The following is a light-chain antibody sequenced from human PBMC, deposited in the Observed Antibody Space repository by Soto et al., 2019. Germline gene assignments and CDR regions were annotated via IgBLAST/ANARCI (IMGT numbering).Light chain of an antibody. CDR2: DVS. J-gene: IGLJ3*02. V-gene: IGLV2-11*01. CDR3: CSYAGSYTLV. CDR1: SSDVGAYNY. Sequence: QSALTQPRSVSGSPGQSVTISCTGTSSDVGAYNYVSWYQHHPGKAPKVMIYDVSKRPSGVPDRFSGSKSGNTASLTISGLQDEDEADYYCCSYAGSYTLVFGGGTQLTVL.